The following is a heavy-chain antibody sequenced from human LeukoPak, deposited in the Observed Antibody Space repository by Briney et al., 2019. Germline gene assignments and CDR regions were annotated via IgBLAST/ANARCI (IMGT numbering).Heavy chain of an antibody. V-gene: IGHV3-33*01. Sequence: XAAXGFTXSXHGMQWVRQAPGKGLEWVAVIWYDGSNKYYADSVKGRFTISRDNSKNTLYVEMNSLRAEDTAVYYCVRWGPDKAMDVWDKGTTVTVSS. J-gene: IGHJ6*03. D-gene: IGHD7-27*01. CDR2: IWYDGSNK. CDR1: GFTXSXHG. CDR3: VRWGPDKAMDV.